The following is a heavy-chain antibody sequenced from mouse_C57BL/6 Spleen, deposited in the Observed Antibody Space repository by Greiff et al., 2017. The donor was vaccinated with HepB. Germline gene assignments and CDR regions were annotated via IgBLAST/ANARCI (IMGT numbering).Heavy chain of an antibody. V-gene: IGHV2-5*01. J-gene: IGHJ4*01. D-gene: IGHD2-5*01. CDR1: GFSLTSYG. CDR3: AIYSNPSSYAMDY. Sequence: QVQLQQSGPGLVQPSQRLSITCTVSGFSLTSYGVHWVRQSPGKGLEWLGVIWRGGSTDYNAAFMSRLSITKDNSKSQVFFKMNSLQADDTAIYYCAIYSNPSSYAMDYWGQGTSVTVSS. CDR2: IWRGGST.